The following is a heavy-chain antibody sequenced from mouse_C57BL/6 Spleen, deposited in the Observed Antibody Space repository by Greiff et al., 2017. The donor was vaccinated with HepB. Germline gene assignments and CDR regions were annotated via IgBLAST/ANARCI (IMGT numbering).Heavy chain of an antibody. CDR2: IYPGDGDT. J-gene: IGHJ2*01. Sequence: LMKPGASVKISCKASGYAFSSSWMNWVKQRPGKGLEWIGRIYPGDGDTNYNGKFKGKATLTADKSSSTAYMQLSSLTSEDSAVYFCARSSYGTYFDYWGQGTTLTVSS. CDR3: ARSSYGTYFDY. CDR1: GYAFSSSW. V-gene: IGHV1-82*01. D-gene: IGHD1-1*01.